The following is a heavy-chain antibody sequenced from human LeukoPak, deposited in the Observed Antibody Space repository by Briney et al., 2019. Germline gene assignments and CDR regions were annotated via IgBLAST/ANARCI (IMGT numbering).Heavy chain of an antibody. Sequence: GRSLRLSCAASGFIFDNYGMHWVRQAPGNGLEWVAVILFDGSVEYYGDAVKGRFTISRDNSHNPLDLQMNSLRPEDTAVYYCAKDTTRYTRGLFEYCGQGTLVTVSS. CDR2: ILFDGSVE. CDR1: GFIFDNYG. CDR3: AKDTTRYTRGLFEY. V-gene: IGHV3-30*18. D-gene: IGHD2-2*02. J-gene: IGHJ4*02.